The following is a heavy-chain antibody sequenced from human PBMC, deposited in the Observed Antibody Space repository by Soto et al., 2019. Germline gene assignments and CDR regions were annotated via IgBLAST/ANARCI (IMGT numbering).Heavy chain of an antibody. J-gene: IGHJ4*02. Sequence: SETLSLTCTVSGGSISSYYWSWIRQPPGKGLEWIGYIYYSGNTNYNPSLKSRVTISVDTSKNQFSLKLSSVTAADTAMYYCTRHRGSGYPYFDYWGQGTLVTVSS. V-gene: IGHV4-59*08. CDR2: IYYSGNT. D-gene: IGHD6-19*01. CDR3: TRHRGSGYPYFDY. CDR1: GGSISSYY.